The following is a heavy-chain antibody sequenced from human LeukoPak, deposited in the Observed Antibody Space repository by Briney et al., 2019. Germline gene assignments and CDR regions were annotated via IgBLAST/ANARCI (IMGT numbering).Heavy chain of an antibody. CDR2: INNDGSST. J-gene: IGHJ4*02. D-gene: IGHD2-15*01. Sequence: GESLRLSCASSGFTFSFYWMHWVRQAPGKGLVWVSRINNDGSSTSYAGSVKGRFTISRDNAKNTLYLQMNNLRAEDTAVCYCARDNEYCTGGTCRLDYWGQGALVTVSS. CDR3: ARDNEYCTGGTCRLDY. V-gene: IGHV3-74*01. CDR1: GFTFSFYW.